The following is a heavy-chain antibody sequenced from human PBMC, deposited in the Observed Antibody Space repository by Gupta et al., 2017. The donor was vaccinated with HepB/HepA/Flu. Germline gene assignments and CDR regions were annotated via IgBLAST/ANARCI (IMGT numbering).Heavy chain of an antibody. V-gene: IGHV1-8*01. CDR2: MNPDSGET. J-gene: IGHJ6*03. D-gene: IGHD2/OR15-2a*01. Sequence: QVQLVQSGAEVKKPGASVKVSCKASGYTFTNYDINWVRQATGQGLEWMGWMNPDSGETGYAQKFQGRVTLTRDTSINTAYMEVSSLISEDTAMYYCARGITSTEYYYYYYMDVWGKGTTVTVSS. CDR3: ARGITSTEYYYYYYMDV. CDR1: GYTFTNYD.